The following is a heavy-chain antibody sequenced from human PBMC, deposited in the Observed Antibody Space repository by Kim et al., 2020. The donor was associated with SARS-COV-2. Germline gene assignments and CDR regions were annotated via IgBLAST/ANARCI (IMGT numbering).Heavy chain of an antibody. Sequence: TYSAASVKGRFTISRDNAKNTQFLQMNGLRAEDTAVYYCARGFQESFDYWGQGTLVTVSS. J-gene: IGHJ4*02. CDR2: T. V-gene: IGHV3-74*01. CDR3: ARGFQESFDY.